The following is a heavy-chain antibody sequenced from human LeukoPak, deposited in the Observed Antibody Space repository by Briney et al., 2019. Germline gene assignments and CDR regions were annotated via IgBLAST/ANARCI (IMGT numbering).Heavy chain of an antibody. Sequence: PSETLSLTCAVYGGSFSGYYWSWIRQPPGKGLEWIGEINHSGSTNYNPSLKSRVTISVDTSKNQFSLKLSFVTAADTAVYYCASSFGSANSPNYYYGMDVWGQGTTVTVSS. V-gene: IGHV4-34*01. CDR3: ASSFGSANSPNYYYGMDV. J-gene: IGHJ6*02. CDR2: INHSGST. D-gene: IGHD3-10*01. CDR1: GGSFSGYY.